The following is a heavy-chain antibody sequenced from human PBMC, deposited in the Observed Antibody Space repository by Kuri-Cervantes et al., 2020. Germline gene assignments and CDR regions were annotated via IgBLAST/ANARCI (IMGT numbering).Heavy chain of an antibody. CDR2: ISSSSSYI. J-gene: IGHJ4*02. CDR1: GFTFSSYT. Sequence: GESLKISCAASGFTFSSYTMSWVRQAPGERLEWVSSISSSSSYIYYADSVKGRFTISRDNAKNSLYLQMNSLRAEDTAVYYCAKDLRVRATPAGEYWGQGTLVTVSS. D-gene: IGHD1-26*01. CDR3: AKDLRVRATPAGEY. V-gene: IGHV3-21*04.